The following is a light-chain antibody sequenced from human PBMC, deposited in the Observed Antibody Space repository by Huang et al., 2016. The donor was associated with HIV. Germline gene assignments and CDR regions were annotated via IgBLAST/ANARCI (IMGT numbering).Light chain of an antibody. CDR1: QDISNY. CDR3: QKYNSAPRT. J-gene: IGKJ1*01. Sequence: DIQMTQSPSSLSASVGDRVTITCRASQDISNYLAWYQRKPGKVPKLLIFAASTLQSGVPSRFSGSGSGTDFTLTISSLQPEDVATYYCQKYNSAPRTFGQGTKVEVK. V-gene: IGKV1-27*01. CDR2: AAS.